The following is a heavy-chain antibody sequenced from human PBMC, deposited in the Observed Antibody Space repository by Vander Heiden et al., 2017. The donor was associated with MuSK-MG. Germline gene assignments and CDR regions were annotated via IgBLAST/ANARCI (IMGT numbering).Heavy chain of an antibody. CDR1: GFTFSNYW. CDR3: ARPSLPYYYYCLDV. Sequence: EVQLVESGGGLVQPGGSLRLSCAASGFTFSNYWMTWVRQAPGKGLEWVANIKQDGSEKYYVDSVKGRFTISRDNAENSLYLQMNGLRAEDTAIYYCARPSLPYYYYCLDVWGQGTTVTVSS. CDR2: IKQDGSEK. D-gene: IGHD2-2*01. V-gene: IGHV3-7*03. J-gene: IGHJ6*02.